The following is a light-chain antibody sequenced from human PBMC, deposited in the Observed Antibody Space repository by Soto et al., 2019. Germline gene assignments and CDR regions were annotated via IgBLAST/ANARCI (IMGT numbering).Light chain of an antibody. CDR2: LNSDGSH. V-gene: IGLV4-69*01. CDR3: QTWGSGIQV. Sequence: QAVVTQSPSASASLGASVKLTCTLSSGHSSYAIAWHQQQPEKGPRYLMKLNSDGSHNKGDGIPDRFSGSSSGAERYLTISSLKSEDEADYYCQTWGSGIQVFGGGTKLTVL. J-gene: IGLJ2*01. CDR1: SGHSSYA.